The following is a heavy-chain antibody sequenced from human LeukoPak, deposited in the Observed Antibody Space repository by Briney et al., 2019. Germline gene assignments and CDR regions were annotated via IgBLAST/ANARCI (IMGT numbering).Heavy chain of an antibody. D-gene: IGHD3-10*01. CDR1: GGSISSYY. V-gene: IGHV4-59*12. CDR2: IYYSGST. CDR3: ARGRGGTLVRGTAYYYYYGMDV. Sequence: SETLSLTCTVSGGSISSYYWSWIRQPPGKGLEWIGYIYYSGSTNYNPALKSRVTISVDTSKNQFSLKLSSVTAADTAVYYCARGRGGTLVRGTAYYYYYGMDVWGQGTTVTVSS. J-gene: IGHJ6*02.